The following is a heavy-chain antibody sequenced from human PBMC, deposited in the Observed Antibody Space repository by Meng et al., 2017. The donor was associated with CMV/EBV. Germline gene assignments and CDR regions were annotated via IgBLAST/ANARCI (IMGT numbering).Heavy chain of an antibody. D-gene: IGHD6-13*01. CDR1: GCSRSTSGVR. CDR2: IYQDDAK. V-gene: IGHV2-5*02. Sequence: PTQLRPLHYTTLPCPCTGCSRSTSGVRVRWIKQPPGMALEWLALIYQDDAKRYSPSLKSRLTITKHASKNQVVLTMTNMDPLDTATYYCARIAAAGRFDYWGQGTLVTVSS. J-gene: IGHJ4*02. CDR3: ARIAAAGRFDY.